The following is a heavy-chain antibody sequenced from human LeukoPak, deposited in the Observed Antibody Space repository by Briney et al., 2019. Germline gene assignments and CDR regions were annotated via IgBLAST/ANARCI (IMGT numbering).Heavy chain of an antibody. Sequence: SETLSLTCTVSGGSISSGDYYWSWIRQPPGKGLEWIGYIYYSGSTYYNPSLKSRVTISVDTSKNQFSLKLSSVTAADTAVYYCARGGIQLWSRSDSGDYWGQGTLVTVSS. V-gene: IGHV4-30-4*01. D-gene: IGHD5-18*01. J-gene: IGHJ4*02. CDR1: GGSISSGDYY. CDR3: ARGGIQLWSRSDSGDY. CDR2: IYYSGST.